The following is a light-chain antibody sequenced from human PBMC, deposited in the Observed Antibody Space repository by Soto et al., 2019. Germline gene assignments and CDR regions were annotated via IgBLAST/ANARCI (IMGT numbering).Light chain of an antibody. CDR1: SGHSSYA. Sequence: QPVLTQSPSASASLGASVKLTCTLSSGHSSYAIAWHQQQPEKGPRYLMKLSSDGSHSKGDGIPDRFSGSSSGAERYLTICSLQSEEAAAYYCQTWDTGARVVFGGGTKLPVL. CDR2: LSSDGSH. V-gene: IGLV4-69*01. J-gene: IGLJ2*01. CDR3: QTWDTGARVV.